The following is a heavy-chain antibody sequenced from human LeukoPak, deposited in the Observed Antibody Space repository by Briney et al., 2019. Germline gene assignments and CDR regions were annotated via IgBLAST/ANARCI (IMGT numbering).Heavy chain of an antibody. D-gene: IGHD3-22*01. CDR2: ISYSGST. J-gene: IGHJ3*02. CDR1: GGSISRHY. CDR3: ARLLNNDNSGDPDTFDM. Sequence: SETLSLTCSVSGGSISRHYWSWIRQPPGKGLEWIGYISYSGSTRYNPSFQSRVTISLDTSKTHFSLKLTSVTAAGTAVYYCARLLNNDNSGDPDTFDMWGPGTMVTVSS. V-gene: IGHV4-59*08.